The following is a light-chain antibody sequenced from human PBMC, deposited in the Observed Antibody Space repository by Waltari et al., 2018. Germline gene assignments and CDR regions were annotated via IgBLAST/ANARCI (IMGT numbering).Light chain of an antibody. V-gene: IGLV2-14*01. CDR3: CSFTSSSTWV. CDR1: TSDLCGYHS. Sequence: QSALTQPASVSGSPGQSITISCTGTTSDLCGYHSVSWYQQHPGKAPKLLIYDFNSRPSGVSNRFSGSKSGNTASLIISGLQAEDEADYYCCSFTSSSTWVFGGGTKLTVL. J-gene: IGLJ3*02. CDR2: DFN.